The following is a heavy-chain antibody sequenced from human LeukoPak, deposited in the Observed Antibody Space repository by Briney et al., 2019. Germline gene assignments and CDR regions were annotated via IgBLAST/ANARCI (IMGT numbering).Heavy chain of an antibody. D-gene: IGHD1-26*01. Sequence: ASVKVSCKASGYTFTGYYMHWVRQAPGQGLEWMGWINPNSGGTNYAQKFQGRVTMTRDTSISIAYMELSRLRSDDTAVYYCARDLIVGATTEYYFDYWGQGTLVTVSS. J-gene: IGHJ4*02. CDR2: INPNSGGT. CDR1: GYTFTGYY. V-gene: IGHV1-2*02. CDR3: ARDLIVGATTEYYFDY.